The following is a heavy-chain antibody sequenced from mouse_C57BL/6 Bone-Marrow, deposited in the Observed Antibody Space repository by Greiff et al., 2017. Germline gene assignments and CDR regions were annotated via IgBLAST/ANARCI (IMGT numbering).Heavy chain of an antibody. V-gene: IGHV5-6*02. D-gene: IGHD1-1*01. Sequence: DVMLVESGGDLVKPGGSLKLSCAASGFTFSSYGMSWVRQTPDKRLEWVATISSCGSYTYYPDSVKGRFTISRDNDKNTLYLQMISLQSEDTAVYYCSRYCYYCFGYWGQGNALIVSS. CDR3: SRYCYYCFGY. J-gene: IGHJ2*01. CDR1: GFTFSSYG. CDR2: ISSCGSYT.